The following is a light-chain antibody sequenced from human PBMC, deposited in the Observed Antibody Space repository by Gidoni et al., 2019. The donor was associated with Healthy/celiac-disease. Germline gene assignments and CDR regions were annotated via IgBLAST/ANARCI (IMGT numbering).Light chain of an antibody. CDR3: SSYTSSSTSYV. J-gene: IGLJ1*01. V-gene: IGLV2-14*01. CDR2: EVS. CDR1: SSDVGGYNY. Sequence: QSALTQPASVSGSPGQSITISCTGTSSDVGGYNYVSWYQQHPGKAHKLMIYEVSNRPSGFSNRFSGSKSGNTASLTISGLQAEDEADYYCSSYTSSSTSYVFGTGTKVTVL.